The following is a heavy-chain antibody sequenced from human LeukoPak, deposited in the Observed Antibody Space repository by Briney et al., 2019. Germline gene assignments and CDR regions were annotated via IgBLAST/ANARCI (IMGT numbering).Heavy chain of an antibody. D-gene: IGHD1-26*01. CDR1: GFPFSSYS. J-gene: IGHJ4*02. V-gene: IGHV3-48*01. CDR3: ARGGRARN. Sequence: GGSLRLSCAASGFPFSSYSMNWVRQAPGKRLEWVSYISSSSSTIFYADSVKGRFTISRDNAKNSLYLQMNSLRAEDTAVYYCARGGRARNWGQGTLVTVSS. CDR2: ISSSSSTI.